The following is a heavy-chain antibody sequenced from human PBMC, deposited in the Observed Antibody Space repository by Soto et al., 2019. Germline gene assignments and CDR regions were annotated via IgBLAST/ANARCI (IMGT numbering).Heavy chain of an antibody. J-gene: IGHJ4*02. CDR3: ARTSGRFDY. CDR2: IYYSGST. D-gene: IGHD1-1*01. Sequence: SETLSLTCTVSGGSISSTTYYWVWIRQPPGKGLEYIGTIYYSGSTYYNPSLKSRITISVDTPKNHFSLKLSSVTAADTAVYYCARTSGRFDYWGQGTLVTVS. CDR1: GGSISSTTYY. V-gene: IGHV4-39*02.